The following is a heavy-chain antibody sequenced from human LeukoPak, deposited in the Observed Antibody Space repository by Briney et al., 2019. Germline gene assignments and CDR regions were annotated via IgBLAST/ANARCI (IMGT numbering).Heavy chain of an antibody. CDR3: ARGEMFLGYCSGGSCYPDNWFDP. D-gene: IGHD2-15*01. CDR2: IYYSGST. J-gene: IGHJ5*02. CDR1: GGSISSSSYY. Sequence: LETLSLTCTVSGGSISSSSYYWGWIRQPPGKGLEWIGSIYYSGSTYYNPSLKSRVTISVDTSKNQFSLKLSSVTAADTAVYYCARGEMFLGYCSGGSCYPDNWFDPWGQGALVTVSS. V-gene: IGHV4-39*01.